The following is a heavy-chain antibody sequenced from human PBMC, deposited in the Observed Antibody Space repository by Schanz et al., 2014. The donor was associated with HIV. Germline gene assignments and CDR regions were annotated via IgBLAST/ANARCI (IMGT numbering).Heavy chain of an antibody. Sequence: QVQLVESGGGVVQPGRSLRLSCAASGFTFRSYGMHWVRQAPGKGLEWVAVIWYDGSNKYYADSVKGRFTISSDSSKKTVYLEMDSLRADDTAVYYCARDLTATVRGTFDYWGQGTLVTVSS. V-gene: IGHV3-33*08. CDR2: IWYDGSNK. CDR1: GFTFRSYG. D-gene: IGHD6-13*01. CDR3: ARDLTATVRGTFDY. J-gene: IGHJ4*02.